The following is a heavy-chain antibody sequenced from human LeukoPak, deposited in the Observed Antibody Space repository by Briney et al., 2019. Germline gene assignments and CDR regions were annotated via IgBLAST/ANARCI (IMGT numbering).Heavy chain of an antibody. CDR3: AKDRGGYCSSTSCYYDY. CDR1: GFTFSNAW. CDR2: IKQDGDEK. D-gene: IGHD2-2*01. V-gene: IGHV3-7*03. Sequence: GGSLRLSCAASGFTFSNAWMSWVRRAPGKGLEWVANIKQDGDEKYYVDSVKGRFTISRDNAKNTLYLQMNSLRAEDTAVYYCAKDRGGYCSSTSCYYDYWGQGTLVTVSS. J-gene: IGHJ4*02.